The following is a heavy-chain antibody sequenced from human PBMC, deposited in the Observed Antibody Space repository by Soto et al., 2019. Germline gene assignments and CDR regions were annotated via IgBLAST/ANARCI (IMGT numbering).Heavy chain of an antibody. CDR1: GYTFTGYY. D-gene: IGHD6-19*01. CDR3: ARDMVRAVAAIIPYYYYGMDV. V-gene: IGHV1-2*02. J-gene: IGHJ6*02. Sequence: ASVKVSCKASGYTFTGYYMHWARQAPGQGLEWMGWINPNSGGTNYAQKFQGRVTMTRDTSISTAYMELSRLRSDDTAVYYCARDMVRAVAAIIPYYYYGMDVWGQGTTVTVSS. CDR2: INPNSGGT.